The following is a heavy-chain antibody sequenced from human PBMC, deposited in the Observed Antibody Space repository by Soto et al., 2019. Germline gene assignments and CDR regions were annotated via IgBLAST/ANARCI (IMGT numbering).Heavy chain of an antibody. Sequence: ASVKGSCKASGYTCTDYVIHWVRQAPGQRLEWMGWINTDNGNTEYLQKFQARVTITRDTSASTAYMEVASLTSEDTGVYYCARGSREIVVDPNSGLDSWGQGTLVTVSS. CDR3: ARGSREIVVDPNSGLDS. D-gene: IGHD3-22*01. CDR1: GYTCTDYV. CDR2: INTDNGNT. J-gene: IGHJ5*01. V-gene: IGHV1-3*04.